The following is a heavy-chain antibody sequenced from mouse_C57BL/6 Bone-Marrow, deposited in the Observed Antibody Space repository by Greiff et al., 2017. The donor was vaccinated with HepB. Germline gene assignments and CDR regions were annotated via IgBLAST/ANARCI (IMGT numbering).Heavy chain of an antibody. CDR3: ARDGDGYYGAY. D-gene: IGHD2-3*01. CDR1: GYTFTNYW. V-gene: IGHV1-63*01. CDR2: IYPGGGYT. J-gene: IGHJ3*01. Sequence: VKLVESGAELVRPGTSVKMSCKASGYTFTNYWIGWAKQRPGHGLEWIGDIYPGGGYTNYNEKFKGKATLTADKSSSTAYMQFSSLTSEDSAIYYCARDGDGYYGAYWGQGTLVTVSA.